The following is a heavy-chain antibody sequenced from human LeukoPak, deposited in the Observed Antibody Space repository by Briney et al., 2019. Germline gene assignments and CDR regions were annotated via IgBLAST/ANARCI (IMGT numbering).Heavy chain of an antibody. J-gene: IGHJ3*02. V-gene: IGHV4-38-2*01. CDR2: IYHSGST. Sequence: KSSETLSLTCAVSGYSISSGYYWGWIRQPPGKGLEWIGSIYHSGSTYYNPSLKSRVTISVDTSKNQFSLKLSSVTAADTAVYYCARHTDYSDAFDIWGQGTMVTVSS. CDR1: GYSISSGYY. D-gene: IGHD4-11*01. CDR3: ARHTDYSDAFDI.